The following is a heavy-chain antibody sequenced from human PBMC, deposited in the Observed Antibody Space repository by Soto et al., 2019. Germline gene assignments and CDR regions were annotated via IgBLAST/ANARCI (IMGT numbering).Heavy chain of an antibody. V-gene: IGHV4-31*03. CDR3: ARDPDCSGGRCYGWFDP. CDR2: NYYSGIT. D-gene: IGHD2-15*01. Sequence: SETLSLTCTVSGGSISSGGYYWTWIRQHPGKGLEWIGYNYYSGITYYNPSLKSRVTISLDTSKNQFSLKLSSVTAADTAMYYCARDPDCSGGRCYGWFDPWGQGTLVTVSS. J-gene: IGHJ5*02. CDR1: GGSISSGGYY.